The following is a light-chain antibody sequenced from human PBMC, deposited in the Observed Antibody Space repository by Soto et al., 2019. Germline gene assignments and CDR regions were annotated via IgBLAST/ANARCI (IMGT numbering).Light chain of an antibody. CDR3: QQLYPLPFT. Sequence: EIVMTQSPATLSVSPGERATLSCRASQSVSSNLAWYQQKPGQAPRLLIYGASTRATGIPARFSGSGSGTEFTLTISGLLPEDFAAYHCQQLYPLPFTFGQATRME. J-gene: IGKJ5*01. CDR1: QSVSSN. CDR2: GAS. V-gene: IGKV3-15*01.